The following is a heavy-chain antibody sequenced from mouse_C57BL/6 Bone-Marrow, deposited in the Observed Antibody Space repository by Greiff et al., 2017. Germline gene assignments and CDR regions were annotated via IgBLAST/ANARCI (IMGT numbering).Heavy chain of an antibody. CDR1: GYTFTDYE. CDR2: IYPETGGT. D-gene: IGHD2-4*01. CDR3: ARGGDYDVLYWDFDD. Sequence: VQLQQSGAELVRPGASVTLSCKASGYTFTDYEMHWVKQTPVHGLEWIGAIYPETGGTAYNQKFKGKAILTADKSSSTAYMELRSLTSEDSAVYYGARGGDYDVLYWDFDDWGTGTTVTVSS. J-gene: IGHJ1*03. V-gene: IGHV1-15*01.